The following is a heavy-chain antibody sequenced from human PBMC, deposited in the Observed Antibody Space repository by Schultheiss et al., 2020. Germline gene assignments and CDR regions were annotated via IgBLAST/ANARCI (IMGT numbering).Heavy chain of an antibody. CDR1: GGSFSGYY. CDR3: ASSYDSSGYYEHDAFYI. V-gene: IGHV4-34*01. Sequence: SETLSLTCAVYGGSFSGYYWSWIRQPPGKGLEWIGEINHSGSTNYNPSLKSRVTISVDTSKNQFSLKLSSVTAADTAVYYCASSYDSSGYYEHDAFYIWGKATIVTVSS. D-gene: IGHD3-22*01. J-gene: IGHJ3*02. CDR2: INHSGST.